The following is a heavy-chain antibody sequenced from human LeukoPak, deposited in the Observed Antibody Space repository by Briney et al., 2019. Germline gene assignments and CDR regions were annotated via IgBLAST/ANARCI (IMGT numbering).Heavy chain of an antibody. Sequence: SETLSLTCTVSGGSISSYYWSWIRQPPGKGLKWIGYIYYSGSTDYNPSLKSRVTISVDTSKNQFSLKLSSVTAADTAVYYCARAGDYDFWSGYFDYYYMDVWGKGTTVTVSS. CDR2: IYYSGST. CDR3: ARAGDYDFWSGYFDYYYMDV. D-gene: IGHD3-3*01. CDR1: GGSISSYY. J-gene: IGHJ6*03. V-gene: IGHV4-59*01.